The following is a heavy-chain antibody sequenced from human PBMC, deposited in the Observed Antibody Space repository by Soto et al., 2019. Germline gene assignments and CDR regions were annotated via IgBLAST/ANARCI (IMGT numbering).Heavy chain of an antibody. CDR1: GGSISSSSYY. V-gene: IGHV4-39*01. Sequence: ETLSLTCTVSGGSISSSSYYWGWIRQPPGKGLEWIGSIYYSGSTYYNPSLKSRVTISVDTSKNQFSLKLSSVTAADTAVYYCASRIAAAGTAPGDYWGQGTLVTVSS. J-gene: IGHJ4*02. CDR3: ASRIAAAGTAPGDY. D-gene: IGHD6-13*01. CDR2: IYYSGST.